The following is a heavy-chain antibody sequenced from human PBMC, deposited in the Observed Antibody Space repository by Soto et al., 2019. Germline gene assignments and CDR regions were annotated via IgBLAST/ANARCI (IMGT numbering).Heavy chain of an antibody. CDR3: AREGKYNWNYGYYYYYMDV. CDR2: MNPNSGNT. V-gene: IGHV1-8*01. Sequence: ASVKVSCKASGYTFPSYDINWVRQATGQGLEWMGWMNPNSGNTGYAQKFQGRVTMTRNTSISTAYMELSSLRSEDTAVYYCAREGKYNWNYGYYYYYMDVWGKGTTVTSP. D-gene: IGHD1-7*01. J-gene: IGHJ6*03. CDR1: GYTFPSYD.